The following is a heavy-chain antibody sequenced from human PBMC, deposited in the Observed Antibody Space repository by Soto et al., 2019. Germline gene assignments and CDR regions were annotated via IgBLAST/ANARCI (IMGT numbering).Heavy chain of an antibody. J-gene: IGHJ6*02. D-gene: IGHD2-21*02. CDR1: GASISSYY. CDR3: ARDLWGYCGTDCYPLDV. V-gene: IGHV4-59*01. Sequence: PSETLSLTCNVSGASISSYYWSWIRQPRGKGLEWIGYIYYIGSTYYNPSLRSRVTISVDTSKNQFSLKLNSVTAADTAVYYCARDLWGYCGTDCYPLDVWGQGTTVTVSS. CDR2: IYYIGST.